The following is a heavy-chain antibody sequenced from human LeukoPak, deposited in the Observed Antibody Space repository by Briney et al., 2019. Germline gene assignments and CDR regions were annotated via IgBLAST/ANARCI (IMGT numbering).Heavy chain of an antibody. CDR3: TKGLSVIVFGVAPPHQ. D-gene: IGHD3-3*01. CDR2: IRNDESDK. V-gene: IGHV3-30*02. Sequence: GGSLRLSCAASGFNFSNYGMDWVRQAPGKGLEWVAFIRNDESDKYYADSVKGRFTISRVNSKDTLYLQMSSLRVEDTAVYYCTKGLSVIVFGVAPPHQWGQGTRVTVSS. CDR1: GFNFSNYG. J-gene: IGHJ1*01.